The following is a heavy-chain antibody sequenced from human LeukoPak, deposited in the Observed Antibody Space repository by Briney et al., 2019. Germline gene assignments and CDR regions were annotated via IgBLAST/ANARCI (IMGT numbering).Heavy chain of an antibody. CDR2: IYYRGST. V-gene: IGHV4-39*01. D-gene: IGHD4-11*01. CDR3: ARLMGTTNYFDY. J-gene: IGHJ4*02. CDR1: GGSISSSNYY. Sequence: IPSETLSLTCTVSGGSISSSNYYWGWIRQPPGKGLEWIGSIYYRGSTYYNPSLKSRITISVDTSKNQFSLKLSSVTAADTAVYYCARLMGTTNYFDYWGQGTLVTVSS.